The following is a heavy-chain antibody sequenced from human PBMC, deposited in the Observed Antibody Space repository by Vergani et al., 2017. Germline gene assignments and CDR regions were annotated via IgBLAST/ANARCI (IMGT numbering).Heavy chain of an antibody. CDR1: GFTFSHA. V-gene: IGHV3-23*04. D-gene: IGHD5-24*01. CDR3: GRGSDNYN. CDR2: IKNTGDST. Sequence: EVQMVESGGGLVKPGGSLRLSCVASGFTFSHAMSWVRQGHGQGLEWVSSIKNTGDSTHYADSVKGRFTISRDNSKNTLYLQMNSLRVEDTAVYYCGRGSDNYNWGQGTLVTVSS. J-gene: IGHJ4*02.